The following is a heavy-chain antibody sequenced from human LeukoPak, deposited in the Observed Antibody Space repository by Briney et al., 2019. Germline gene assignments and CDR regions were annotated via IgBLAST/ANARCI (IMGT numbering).Heavy chain of an antibody. J-gene: IGHJ4*02. D-gene: IGHD6-19*01. CDR1: GGSISITNYY. CDR3: ARLKVLAGAGMFYFDY. Sequence: KPSETLSLTCTVSGGSISITNYYWGWIRQPPGQGLEWIASISYSGNTYYSPSLKSRVTIFLDTSKNQFTLKLSSVTAADTAVYYCARLKVLAGAGMFYFDYWGQGTLVTVSS. CDR2: ISYSGNT. V-gene: IGHV4-39*01.